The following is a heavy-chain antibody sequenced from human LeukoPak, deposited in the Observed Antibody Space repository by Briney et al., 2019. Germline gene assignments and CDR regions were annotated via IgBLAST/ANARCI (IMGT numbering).Heavy chain of an antibody. J-gene: IGHJ4*02. D-gene: IGHD3-3*01. CDR2: INAYNGNT. CDR3: ARVSGTYYDFWSGYPTYYFDY. V-gene: IGHV1-18*01. CDR1: GYTFTSYG. Sequence: ASVKVSCKASGYTFTSYGISWVRQAPGQGLEWMGWINAYNGNTNYAQKLQGRVTMTTDTSTSTAYMELRSLRSDDTAVYYCARVSGTYYDFWSGYPTYYFDYWGQGTLVTVSS.